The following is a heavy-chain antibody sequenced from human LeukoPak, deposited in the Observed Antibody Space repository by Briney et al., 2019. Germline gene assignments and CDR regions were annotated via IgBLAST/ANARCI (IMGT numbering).Heavy chain of an antibody. D-gene: IGHD5-12*01. CDR1: GFTFSTYG. J-gene: IGHJ4*02. Sequence: PGGSLRLSCAASGFTFSTYGMHWVRQAPGKGLEWVAVIWYDGTNKYYADSVKGRFIISRDNSKNTVFLEMNNLRVEDTAVYFCARGFPAPATITLAHWGQGTLVSVSS. CDR2: IWYDGTNK. CDR3: ARGFPAPATITLAH. V-gene: IGHV3-33*01.